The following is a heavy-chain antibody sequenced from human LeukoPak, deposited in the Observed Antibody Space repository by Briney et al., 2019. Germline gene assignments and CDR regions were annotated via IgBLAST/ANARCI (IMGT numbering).Heavy chain of an antibody. CDR1: GFTFSSYG. CDR2: ISYDGSNK. CDR3: AKDGSVRGPRVGAYDY. V-gene: IGHV3-30*18. D-gene: IGHD1-26*01. Sequence: GSSLRLSCAASGFTFSSYGMHWVRQAPGKGLEWVAVISYDGSNKYYADSVKGRFTISRDNSKNTLYLQMNSLRAEDTAVYYCAKDGSVRGPRVGAYDYWGQGTLVTVSS. J-gene: IGHJ4*02.